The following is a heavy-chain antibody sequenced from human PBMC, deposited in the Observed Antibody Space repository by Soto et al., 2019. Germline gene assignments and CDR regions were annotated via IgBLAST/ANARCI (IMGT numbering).Heavy chain of an antibody. V-gene: IGHV1-18*01. CDR2: ISAYNGNT. Sequence: ASVKVSCKASGYTFTSYGISWVRQAPGQGLEWMGWISAYNGNTNYAQKLQGRVTMTTDTSTSTAYMELRSLRSDDTAVYYCARGVRYCSSTSCYGDQGPFDYWGHGTLVTVSS. D-gene: IGHD2-2*01. CDR3: ARGVRYCSSTSCYGDQGPFDY. J-gene: IGHJ4*01. CDR1: GYTFTSYG.